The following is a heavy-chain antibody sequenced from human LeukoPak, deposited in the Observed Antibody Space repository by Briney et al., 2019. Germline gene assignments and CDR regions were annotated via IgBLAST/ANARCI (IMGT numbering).Heavy chain of an antibody. J-gene: IGHJ4*02. CDR3: ARGKGAGLDY. V-gene: IGHV4-34*01. CDR2: INHSGST. D-gene: IGHD6-19*01. Sequence: PSETLSLTCAVYGGSFSGYYWSWIRQPPGKGLEWIGEINHSGSTNYNPSLKSRVTISVDTSKNQFSLKLSSVTAADTAVYYCARGKGAGLDYWGQGTLVTVSS. CDR1: GGSFSGYY.